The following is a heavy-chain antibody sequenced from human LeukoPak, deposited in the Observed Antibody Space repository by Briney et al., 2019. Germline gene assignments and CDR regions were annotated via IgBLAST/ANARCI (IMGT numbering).Heavy chain of an antibody. CDR1: GFTFSSFW. D-gene: IGHD2-21*02. V-gene: IGHV3-30*18. Sequence: QSGGSLRLSCAASGFTFSSFWMSWVRQAPGKGLEWVAVISYDGSNKYYADSVKGRFTISRDNSKNTLYLQMNSLRAEDTAVYYCAKDVGVAYCGGDCYSEFDYWGQGTLVTVSS. CDR2: ISYDGSNK. CDR3: AKDVGVAYCGGDCYSEFDY. J-gene: IGHJ4*02.